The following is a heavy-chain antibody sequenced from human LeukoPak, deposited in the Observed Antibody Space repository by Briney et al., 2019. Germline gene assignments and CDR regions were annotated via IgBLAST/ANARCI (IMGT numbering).Heavy chain of an antibody. D-gene: IGHD2-2*03. V-gene: IGHV3-9*01. CDR2: FSLDSDNV. CDR3: TKDMDPGGINV. Sequence: GGSLRLSCGASGFTFHEKYAMHWVRQAPGKGLEWVSGFSLDSDNVGYADSVRGRFTVSRDRAKNSLYLQMDYLRPEDTALYFCTKDMDPGGINVWGQGTTVIVSS. CDR1: GFTFHEKYA. J-gene: IGHJ6*02.